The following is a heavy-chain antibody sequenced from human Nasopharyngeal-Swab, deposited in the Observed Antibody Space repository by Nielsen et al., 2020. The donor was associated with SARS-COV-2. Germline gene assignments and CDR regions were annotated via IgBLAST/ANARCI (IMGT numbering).Heavy chain of an antibody. CDR2: ISSSGTDT. Sequence: GESLKISCAVSGLPFNNYAVTWVRQAPGKGLEWVSIISSSGTDTYYADSVKGRFTISRDNSKNTLYLQMNSLRAEDSAIYYCAKSRGDTTMAHYYYYLDVWGKGTTVTVSS. V-gene: IGHV3-23*01. CDR3: AKSRGDTTMAHYYYYLDV. CDR1: GLPFNNYA. D-gene: IGHD5-24*01. J-gene: IGHJ6*03.